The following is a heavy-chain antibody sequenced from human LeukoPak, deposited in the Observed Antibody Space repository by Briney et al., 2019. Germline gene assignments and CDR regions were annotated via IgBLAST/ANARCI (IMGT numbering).Heavy chain of an antibody. CDR2: IYYSGST. Sequence: SETLSLTCTVSGGSISSGDYYWSWIRQPPGKGLEWIGYIYYSGSTYYNPSLKSRVTISVDTSKNQFSLKLSSVTAADTAVYYCAREVNILTGINWFDPWGQGTLVTVTS. CDR3: AREVNILTGINWFDP. V-gene: IGHV4-30-4*01. J-gene: IGHJ5*02. D-gene: IGHD3-9*01. CDR1: GGSISSGDYY.